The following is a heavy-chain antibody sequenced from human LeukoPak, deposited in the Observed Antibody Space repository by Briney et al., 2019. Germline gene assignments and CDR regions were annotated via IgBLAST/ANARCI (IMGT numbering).Heavy chain of an antibody. CDR1: GGSFSGYY. CDR2: INHSGST. Sequence: PSETLSLTCAVYGGSFSGYYWSWIRQLPGKGLEWIGEINHSGSTNYNPSLKSRVTISVDTSKNQFSLKLSSVTAADTAVYYCASSYYYDSSGYLGLDYWGQGTLVTVSS. V-gene: IGHV4-34*01. J-gene: IGHJ4*02. CDR3: ASSYYYDSSGYLGLDY. D-gene: IGHD3-22*01.